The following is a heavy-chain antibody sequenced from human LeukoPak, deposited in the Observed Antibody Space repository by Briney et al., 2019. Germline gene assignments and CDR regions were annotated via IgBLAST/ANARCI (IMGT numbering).Heavy chain of an antibody. V-gene: IGHV1-69*02. CDR2: IIPILGIA. J-gene: IGHJ5*02. Sequence: SVKVSCKASGGTFSSYTISWVRQAPGQGLEWMGRIIPILGIANYAQMFQGRVTITADKSTSTAYMELSSLRSEDTAVYYCARVCSGGSCYDSGTWGQGTLVTVSS. CDR3: ARVCSGGSCYDSGT. CDR1: GGTFSSYT. D-gene: IGHD2-15*01.